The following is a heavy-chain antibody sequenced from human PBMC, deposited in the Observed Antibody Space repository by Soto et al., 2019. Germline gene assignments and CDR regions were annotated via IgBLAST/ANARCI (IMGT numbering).Heavy chain of an antibody. D-gene: IGHD3-3*01. V-gene: IGHV1-8*01. Sequence: ASVKVSCKASGYTFTSYDSNWVRQATGQGLEWMGWMNPNSGNTGYAQKFQGRVTMTRNTSISTAYMELSSLRSEDTAVYYCARGSYYDFWSGYYSPYYYYGMDVWG. CDR2: MNPNSGNT. J-gene: IGHJ6*02. CDR1: GYTFTSYD. CDR3: ARGSYYDFWSGYYSPYYYYGMDV.